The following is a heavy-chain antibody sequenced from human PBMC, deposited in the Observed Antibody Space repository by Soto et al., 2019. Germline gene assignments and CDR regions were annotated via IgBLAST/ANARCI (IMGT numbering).Heavy chain of an antibody. Sequence: RQAPGKGLEWVANIKQDGSEKYYVDSVKGRFTISRDNAKTSLYLQMNSLRAEDTAVYYCARQKWDLPVDDWGQGSLVTVS. V-gene: IGHV3-7*01. CDR3: ARQKWDLPVDD. D-gene: IGHD1-26*01. J-gene: IGHJ4*02. CDR2: IKQDGSEK.